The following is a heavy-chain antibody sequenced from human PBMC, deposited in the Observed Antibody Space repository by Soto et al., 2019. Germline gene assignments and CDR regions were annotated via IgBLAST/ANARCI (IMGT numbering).Heavy chain of an antibody. CDR3: ARGNHRWLQLWYFDL. CDR2: IIPIFGTA. D-gene: IGHD5-12*01. V-gene: IGHV1-69*12. J-gene: IGHJ2*01. CDR1: GGTFSSYT. Sequence: QVQLVQSGAEVKKPGSSVTVSCKASGGTFSSYTISWVRQAPGQGLEWMGGIIPIFGTANYAQKFQGRVTITADESTSTAYRELSSVRSEDTAVYYCARGNHRWLQLWYFDLWGRGTLVTVSS.